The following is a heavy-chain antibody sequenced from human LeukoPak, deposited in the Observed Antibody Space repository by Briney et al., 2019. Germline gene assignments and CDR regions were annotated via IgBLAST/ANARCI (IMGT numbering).Heavy chain of an antibody. J-gene: IGHJ4*02. CDR2: IWYDGSNK. V-gene: IGHV3-33*01. Sequence: PGRSLRLSCAASGFTFSSYGMHWVRQAPGKGLEWVAVIWYDGSNKYYADSVKGRFTISRDNAKNSLYLQMNSLRAEDTAVYYCARDSFEVDSSGYYPFDYWGQGTLVTVSS. CDR1: GFTFSSYG. D-gene: IGHD3-22*01. CDR3: ARDSFEVDSSGYYPFDY.